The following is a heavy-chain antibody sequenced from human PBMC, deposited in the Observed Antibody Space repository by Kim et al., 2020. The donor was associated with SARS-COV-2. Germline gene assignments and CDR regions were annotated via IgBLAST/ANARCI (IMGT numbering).Heavy chain of an antibody. CDR3: ARGLGGYKTYFDY. J-gene: IGHJ4*02. V-gene: IGHV3-30*04. D-gene: IGHD5-12*01. CDR2: ISYDGSNK. Sequence: GGSLRLSCAASGFTFSSYAMHWVRQAPGKGLEWVAVISYDGSNKYYADSVKGRFTISRDNSKNTLYLQMNSLRAEDTAVYYCARGLGGYKTYFDYWGQGTLVPVSS. CDR1: GFTFSSYA.